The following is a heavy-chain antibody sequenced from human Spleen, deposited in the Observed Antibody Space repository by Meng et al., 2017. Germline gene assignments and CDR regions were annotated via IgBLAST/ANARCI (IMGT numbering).Heavy chain of an antibody. D-gene: IGHD3-22*01. CDR2: INPNSGGT. Sequence: QVQVVMSGAEVKKPGASGKVSCKASGYTFTGYYMHWVRQAPGQGLEWMGRINPNSGGTNYAQKFQGRVTMTRDTSISTAYMELSRLRSDDTAVYYCARPHLPYYYDSSGYYSDYWGQGTLVTVSS. V-gene: IGHV1-2*06. CDR1: GYTFTGYY. J-gene: IGHJ4*02. CDR3: ARPHLPYYYDSSGYYSDY.